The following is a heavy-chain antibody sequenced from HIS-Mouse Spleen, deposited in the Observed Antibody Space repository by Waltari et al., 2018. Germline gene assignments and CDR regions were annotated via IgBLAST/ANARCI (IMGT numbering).Heavy chain of an antibody. CDR3: ATLSWGYEYNSFDY. D-gene: IGHD6-13*01. Sequence: QLQLQESGPGLVKPSETLSLTCTVSGGSISSSSYYWGWIRQPPGKGRGWIGSIYYRGGTYSNPSLKSRVTISVETSKNQFSLKLSSVTAADTAVYYCATLSWGYEYNSFDYWGQGTLVTVSS. J-gene: IGHJ4*02. CDR2: IYYRGGT. CDR1: GGSISSSSYY. V-gene: IGHV4-39*07.